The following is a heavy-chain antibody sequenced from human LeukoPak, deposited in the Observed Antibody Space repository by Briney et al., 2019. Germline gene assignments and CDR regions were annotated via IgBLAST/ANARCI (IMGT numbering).Heavy chain of an antibody. CDR2: IYTSGST. J-gene: IGHJ4*02. CDR3: ARDCSSTSCPYYFDY. Sequence: SQTLSLTCTVSGGSISSGSYYWSWIRQPAGKGLEWIGRIYTSGSTNYNPSLKSQVTMSVDTSKNQFSLKLSSVTAADTAVYYCARDCSSTSCPYYFDYWGQGTLVTVSS. CDR1: GGSISSGSYY. D-gene: IGHD2-2*01. V-gene: IGHV4-61*02.